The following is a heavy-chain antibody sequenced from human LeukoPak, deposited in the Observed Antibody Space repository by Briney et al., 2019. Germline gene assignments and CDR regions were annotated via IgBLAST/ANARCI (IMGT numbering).Heavy chain of an antibody. D-gene: IGHD3-22*01. CDR2: INTYNGNT. Sequence: ASVKVSCKASGYTFTNYGISWVRQAPGQGLEWMGWINTYNGNTDYAQKFQGRVTMTTDTPTSTAYMELRSLRSDDTAVYYCARVVLDHYYDSSGYLGTLDYWGQGTLVTVSS. J-gene: IGHJ4*02. V-gene: IGHV1-18*01. CDR3: ARVVLDHYYDSSGYLGTLDY. CDR1: GYTFTNYG.